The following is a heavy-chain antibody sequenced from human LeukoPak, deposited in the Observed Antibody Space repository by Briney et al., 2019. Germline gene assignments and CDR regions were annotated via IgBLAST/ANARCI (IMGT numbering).Heavy chain of an antibody. D-gene: IGHD3-16*01. Sequence: GGSLRLSCAASGFTFSSYAMHWVRQAPGKGLEWVAVISYDGSNKYYADSVKGRFTISRDNAKNSLYLQMNSLRAEDTAVYYCAREGPGGYDSSTYGGGFDIWGQGTMVTVSS. V-gene: IGHV3-30-3*01. J-gene: IGHJ3*02. CDR1: GFTFSSYA. CDR3: AREGPGGYDSSTYGGGFDI. CDR2: ISYDGSNK.